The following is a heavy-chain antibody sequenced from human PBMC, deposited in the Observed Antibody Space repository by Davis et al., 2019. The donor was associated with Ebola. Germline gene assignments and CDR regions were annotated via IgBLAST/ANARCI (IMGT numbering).Heavy chain of an antibody. CDR3: ARVGTSHYYGSGSYYKRPYNWFDP. CDR1: GGSISSSSYY. CDR2: INHSGST. D-gene: IGHD3-10*01. J-gene: IGHJ5*02. Sequence: PSETLSLTCTVSGGSISSSSYYWGWIRQPPGKGLEWIGEINHSGSTNYNPSLKSRVTISVDTSKNQFSLKLSSVTAADTAVYYCARVGTSHYYGSGSYYKRPYNWFDPWGQGTLVTVSS. V-gene: IGHV4-39*07.